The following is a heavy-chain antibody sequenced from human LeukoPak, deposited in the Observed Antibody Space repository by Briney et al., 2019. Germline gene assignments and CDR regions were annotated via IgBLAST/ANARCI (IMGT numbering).Heavy chain of an antibody. CDR2: ISGSGSST. V-gene: IGHV3-23*01. J-gene: IGHJ4*02. CDR3: AKDTFRAASSQFDS. CDR1: GFTFSSYA. D-gene: IGHD6-13*01. Sequence: PGGSLRLSCTASGFTFSSYAMGRVRQAPGKGLEWVSGISGSGSSTYYADSVKGRFTVSRDNSKDTLYLQMSSLRAEDTAIYYCAKDTFRAASSQFDSWGLGTLVTVSS.